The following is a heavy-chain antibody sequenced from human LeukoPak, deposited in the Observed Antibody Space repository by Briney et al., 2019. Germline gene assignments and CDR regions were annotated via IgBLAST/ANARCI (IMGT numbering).Heavy chain of an antibody. CDR3: ARAKEFRVDTAMVTYGFDP. J-gene: IGHJ5*02. V-gene: IGHV3-21*01. D-gene: IGHD5-18*01. Sequence: PGGSLRLSCAASGFTLSNYTMNWVRQAPGKGLEWVSSITSSSSYIYYADSVKGRFTISRDNAKNTLYLQMNSLRAEDTAVYYCARAKEFRVDTAMVTYGFDPWGQGTLVTVSS. CDR2: ITSSSSYI. CDR1: GFTLSNYT.